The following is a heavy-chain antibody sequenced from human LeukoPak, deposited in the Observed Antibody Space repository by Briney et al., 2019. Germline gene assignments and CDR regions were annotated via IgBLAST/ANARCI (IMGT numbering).Heavy chain of an antibody. CDR3: ARASYDFWSGSNWFDH. Sequence: PSETLSLTCTVSGGSISSYYWSWLRQPAGKGLEWIGRIYTSGSTNYNPSLKSRVTMSVDTSKNQFSLKLSSVTAADTAVYYCARASYDFWSGSNWFDHWGQGTLVTVSS. J-gene: IGHJ5*02. V-gene: IGHV4-4*07. CDR1: GGSISSYY. D-gene: IGHD3-3*01. CDR2: IYTSGST.